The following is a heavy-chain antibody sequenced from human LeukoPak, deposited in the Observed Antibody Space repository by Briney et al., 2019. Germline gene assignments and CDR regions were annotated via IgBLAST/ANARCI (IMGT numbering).Heavy chain of an antibody. CDR3: ARHLSIQLWSHWYFDL. CDR1: GVSISSSSYY. D-gene: IGHD5-18*01. CDR2: IYYSGST. V-gene: IGHV4-39*01. J-gene: IGHJ2*01. Sequence: SETLSLTCTVSGVSISSSSYYWGWIRQPPGKGLEWIGSIYYSGSTYYNPSLKSRVTLSVDTSKNQFSLKLSSVTAADTAVYYCARHLSIQLWSHWYFDLWGRGTLVTVSS.